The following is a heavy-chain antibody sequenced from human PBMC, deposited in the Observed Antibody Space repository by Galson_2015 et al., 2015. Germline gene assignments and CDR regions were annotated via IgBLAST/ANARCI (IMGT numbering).Heavy chain of an antibody. J-gene: IGHJ4*02. V-gene: IGHV1-18*01. CDR3: ARLGGGYNNRNFDH. CDR1: GYTFINFG. Sequence: SVKVSCKASGYTFINFGISWVRQAPGQGLEWMALMSAHTGNTDYAQRLQGRVTVTTDTSTSTAYMELRSLRSDDTAVYYCARLGGGYNNRNFDHWGQGTLVTFSS. D-gene: IGHD5-24*01. CDR2: MSAHTGNT.